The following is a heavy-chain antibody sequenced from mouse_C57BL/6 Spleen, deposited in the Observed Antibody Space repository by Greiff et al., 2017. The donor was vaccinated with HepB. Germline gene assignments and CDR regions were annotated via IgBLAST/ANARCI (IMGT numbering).Heavy chain of an antibody. Sequence: EVQLQQSGPGLAKPSQTLSLTCSVTGYSITSDYWNWIRKFPGNKLEYMGYISYSGSTYYNPSLNSRISIIRDTSKNQYYLQLNSVTTEDTATYYCARYGVYYGSSFPYFDVWGTGTTVTVAS. J-gene: IGHJ1*03. CDR3: ARYGVYYGSSFPYFDV. D-gene: IGHD1-1*01. CDR1: GYSITSDY. CDR2: ISYSGST. V-gene: IGHV3-8*01.